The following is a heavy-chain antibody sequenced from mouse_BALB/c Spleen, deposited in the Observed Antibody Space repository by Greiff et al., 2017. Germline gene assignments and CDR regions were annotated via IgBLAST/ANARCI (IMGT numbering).Heavy chain of an antibody. CDR2: IYPGDGDT. J-gene: IGHJ2*01. V-gene: IGHV1-82*01. Sequence: QVQLQQSGPELVKPGASVKISCKASGYAFSSSWMNWVKQRPGQGLEWIGRIYPGDGDTNYNGKFKGKATLTADKSSSTAYMQLSSLTSVDSAVYFCAIYYFDYWGQGTTLTVSS. CDR3: AIYYFDY. CDR1: GYAFSSSW.